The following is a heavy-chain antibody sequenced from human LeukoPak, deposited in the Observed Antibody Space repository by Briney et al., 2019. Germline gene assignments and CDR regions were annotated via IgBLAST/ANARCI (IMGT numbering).Heavy chain of an antibody. Sequence: PSETLSLTCAVYGGSFSGYYWSWIRQPPGKGLEWIGEINHSGSTNYNPSLKSRVTISVDTSKNQFSLKLSSVTAADTAVYYCASLTGDGYNGGYWGQGTLVTVSS. CDR2: INHSGST. CDR1: GGSFSGYY. V-gene: IGHV4-34*01. J-gene: IGHJ4*02. CDR3: ASLTGDGYNGGY. D-gene: IGHD5-12*01.